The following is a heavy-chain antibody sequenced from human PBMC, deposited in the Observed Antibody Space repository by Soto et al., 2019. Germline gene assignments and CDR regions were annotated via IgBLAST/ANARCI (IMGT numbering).Heavy chain of an antibody. V-gene: IGHV1-3*01. CDR1: GYTFTSYT. D-gene: IGHD5-12*01. J-gene: IGHJ4*02. CDR3: ARGYSAYVSY. CDR2: INAGNGNT. Sequence: ASVKVSCKASGYTFTSYTIHWVRQAPGQSLEWMGWINAGNGNTKYSQKFQDRVTTTKDTFASTAYMELSSLRSEDTAVYYCARGYSAYVSYWGQGTLVTVSS.